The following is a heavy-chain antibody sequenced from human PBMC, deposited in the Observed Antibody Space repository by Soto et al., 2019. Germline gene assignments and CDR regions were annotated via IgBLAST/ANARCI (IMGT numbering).Heavy chain of an antibody. CDR3: ARALLRLGELSFGSFDY. J-gene: IGHJ4*02. CDR1: GGTFRNHG. V-gene: IGHV1-69*13. CDR2: FIPILGTT. Sequence: SVKVSCKASGGTFRNHGINWVRQAPGQGLEWVGAFIPILGTTNYAPKFQGRVTIPADESTSTAYMQLSSLRSEDSAIYFCARALLRLGELSFGSFDYWGQGTLVTVSS. D-gene: IGHD3-16*01.